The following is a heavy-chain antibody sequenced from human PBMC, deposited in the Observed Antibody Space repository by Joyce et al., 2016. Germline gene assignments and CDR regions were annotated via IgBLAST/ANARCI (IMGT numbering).Heavy chain of an antibody. Sequence: QLHLQESGPGLVKPSETLSLTCTVSGGSITTTSYYWGWIRQAPGKGLEWIGNIYYSGTTYYSPSLKSRVTISIDTSKNQFSLKLTSMTTADTAVYFCARVGDFGGDFDYWGQGTLVTVSS. CDR2: IYYSGTT. CDR3: ARVGDFGGDFDY. CDR1: GGSITTTSYY. J-gene: IGHJ4*02. D-gene: IGHD4-23*01. V-gene: IGHV4-39*07.